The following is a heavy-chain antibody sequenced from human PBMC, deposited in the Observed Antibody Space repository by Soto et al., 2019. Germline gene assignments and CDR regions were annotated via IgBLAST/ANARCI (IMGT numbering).Heavy chain of an antibody. D-gene: IGHD6-6*01. CDR2: TYYRSKWYA. Sequence: PSQTLSLTCAISGYSVSSASAALHLTMHYPSRGLEWLGRTYYRSKWYADYAVSVKSRITINPDTSKNQFSLQLDSVTPEDTAVYYCARDIELVAYFDYWGQGTLVTVSS. J-gene: IGHJ4*02. CDR1: GYSVSSASAA. V-gene: IGHV6-1*01. CDR3: ARDIELVAYFDY.